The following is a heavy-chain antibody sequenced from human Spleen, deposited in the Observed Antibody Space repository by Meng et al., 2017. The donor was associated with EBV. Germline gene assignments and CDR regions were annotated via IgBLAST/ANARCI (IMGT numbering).Heavy chain of an antibody. J-gene: IGHJ4*02. D-gene: IGHD6-19*01. CDR3: ARIYSSGWYEY. V-gene: IGHV1-18*01. CDR1: GYTFSSYD. Sequence: QVQLVQSGAELKKPGXSVKVSCKTSGYTFSSYDINWVRQAPGQGLEWMGWISGYNGNTKYAQNIEGRITMTTDTSTSTAYMELRSLRSDDTAVYYCARIYSSGWYEYWGQGTLVTVSS. CDR2: ISGYNGNT.